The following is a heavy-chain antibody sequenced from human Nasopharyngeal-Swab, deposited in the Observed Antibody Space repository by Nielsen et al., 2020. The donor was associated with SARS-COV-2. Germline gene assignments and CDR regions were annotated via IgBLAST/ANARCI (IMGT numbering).Heavy chain of an antibody. V-gene: IGHV3-21*06. CDR3: ARVPTIHKSGGYVMDYFDY. D-gene: IGHD2-15*01. J-gene: IGHJ4*02. Sequence: GGSLRLSCEASGFTFSDYKMNWVRQAPGKGLEWVSSIGTSSRHINYADSVKGRFTVSRDNAKNSVHLQMNSLRAEDTAVYFCARVPTIHKSGGYVMDYFDYWGQGTLVTVSS. CDR1: GFTFSDYK. CDR2: IGTSSRHI.